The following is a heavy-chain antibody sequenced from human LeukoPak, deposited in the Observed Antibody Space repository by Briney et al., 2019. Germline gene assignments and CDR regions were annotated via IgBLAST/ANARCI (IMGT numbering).Heavy chain of an antibody. CDR1: GGSISSYH. Sequence: SETLSLTCTVSGGSISSYHWSWIRHPPGKGVEWLGHIYYSGNTNYNRSLKSRITISVDPSKNQFSLNLSPATAADTAVYYCGRGWGFVDYWGQGTLVSVSS. D-gene: IGHD7-27*01. CDR3: GRGWGFVDY. J-gene: IGHJ4*02. CDR2: IYYSGNT. V-gene: IGHV4-59*08.